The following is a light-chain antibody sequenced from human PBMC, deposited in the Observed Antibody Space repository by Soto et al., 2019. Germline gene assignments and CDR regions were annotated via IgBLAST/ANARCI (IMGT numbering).Light chain of an antibody. CDR2: DNN. V-gene: IGLV1-51*01. CDR3: ATWESSLSAGV. Sequence: QSALTQPASVSGSPGQSITIFCTGTSSDVGHPYNYVSWYQQHPGKAPKLLIYDNNQRPSGIPDRFSGSKSGTSATLDITGLQSGDEADYYCATWESSLSAGVFGGGTQLTVL. CDR1: SSDVGHPYNY. J-gene: IGLJ2*01.